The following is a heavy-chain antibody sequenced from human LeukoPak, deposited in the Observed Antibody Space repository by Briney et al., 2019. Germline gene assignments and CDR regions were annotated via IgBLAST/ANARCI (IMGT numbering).Heavy chain of an antibody. CDR1: GGSFSGYY. Sequence: SETLSLICAFYGGSFSGYYWSWIRQPPGEGLEWIGEITHNGRTNYNPSLKSRVTIAGDTSNNQFSLKLSSVTDADTAVYYCARGDVAARLANWGQGTLITVSS. V-gene: IGHV4-34*01. J-gene: IGHJ4*02. CDR3: ARGDVAARLAN. CDR2: ITHNGRT. D-gene: IGHD6-6*01.